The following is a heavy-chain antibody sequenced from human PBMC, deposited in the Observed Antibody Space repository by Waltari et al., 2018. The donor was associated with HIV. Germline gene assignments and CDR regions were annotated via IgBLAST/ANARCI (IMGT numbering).Heavy chain of an antibody. D-gene: IGHD2-2*02. CDR3: ARVDAYPGDYYYGMDV. J-gene: IGHJ6*02. Sequence: QVQLQESGPGLVKPSAALSLTCPASGCPTSTSYCSWMRQRPGKGLEWTGYIYYSGSTNYNPSLKSRVTISVDTSKNQFSLKLSSVTAADTAVYYCARVDAYPGDYYYGMDVWGQGTTVTVSS. CDR2: IYYSGST. V-gene: IGHV4-59*01. CDR1: GCPTSTSY.